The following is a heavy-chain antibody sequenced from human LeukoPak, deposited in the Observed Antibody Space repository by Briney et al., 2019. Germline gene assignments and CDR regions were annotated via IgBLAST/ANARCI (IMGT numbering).Heavy chain of an antibody. J-gene: IGHJ6*02. CDR1: GFTFSSYA. CDR3: AREDYYYYGMDV. V-gene: IGHV3-30*04. Sequence: GGSLRLSCAASGFTFSSYAMHWVRQAPGKGLEWVAVISYDGSNKYYADSVKGRFTISRDNSKNTLYLQMNSPRAEDTAVYYCAREDYYYYGMDVWGQGTTVTVSS. CDR2: ISYDGSNK.